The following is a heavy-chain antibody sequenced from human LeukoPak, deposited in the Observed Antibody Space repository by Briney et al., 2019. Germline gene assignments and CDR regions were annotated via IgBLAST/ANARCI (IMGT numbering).Heavy chain of an antibody. CDR2: IYTSGST. J-gene: IGHJ4*02. CDR3: ARHHYQLSALDS. V-gene: IGHV4-61*02. CDR1: GGSISSGSYY. D-gene: IGHD2-2*01. Sequence: PSQTLSLTCTVSGGSISSGSYYWSWIRQPAGKGLEWIGRIYTSGSTNYNPSLKSRVTISVDTSKNQFSLKLSSVTAADTAVYYCARHHYQLSALDSWGQGTLVTVSS.